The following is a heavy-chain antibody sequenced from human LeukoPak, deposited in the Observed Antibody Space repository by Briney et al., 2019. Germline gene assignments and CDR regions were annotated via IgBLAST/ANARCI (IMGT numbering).Heavy chain of an antibody. Sequence: GGSLRLSCAASGFTVSSNYMTWVRQAPGKGLEWVSVIYRGGNTYYADPVKGRFTISRDTSKNTVYLQMNNLRAEDTAVYYCTTFLYGGNSGGSVGYWGQGTLVTVSS. CDR1: GFTVSSNY. D-gene: IGHD4-23*01. CDR3: TTFLYGGNSGGSVGY. CDR2: IYRGGNT. V-gene: IGHV3-53*01. J-gene: IGHJ4*02.